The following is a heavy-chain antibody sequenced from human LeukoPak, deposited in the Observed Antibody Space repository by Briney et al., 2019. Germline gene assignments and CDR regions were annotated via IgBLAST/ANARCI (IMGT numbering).Heavy chain of an antibody. CDR1: GGSISSYY. D-gene: IGHD3-22*01. CDR3: ARINYYDSSGYYTEPAFDI. J-gene: IGHJ3*02. Sequence: PSETLSLTCTVSGGSISSYYWSWIRQPPGKGLEWIGCIYYSGSTNYNPSLKSRVTISADTSKNQFSLKLSSVTAADTAVYYCARINYYDSSGYYTEPAFDIWGQGTMVTVSS. V-gene: IGHV4-59*01. CDR2: IYYSGST.